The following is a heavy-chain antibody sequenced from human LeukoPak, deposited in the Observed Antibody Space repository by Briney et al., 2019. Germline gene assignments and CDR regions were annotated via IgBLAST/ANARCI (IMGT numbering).Heavy chain of an antibody. CDR3: ARATRSYGSGSYVY. J-gene: IGHJ4*02. CDR1: GYTFTSYG. V-gene: IGHV1-18*01. Sequence: ASVKVSCKASGYTFTSYGISWVRQAPGQGLEWMGWISAYNGNTNYAQKLQGRVTMTTDTSTSTAYMELRSLRSDDTAVYHCARATRSYGSGSYVYWGQGTLVTVSS. D-gene: IGHD3-10*01. CDR2: ISAYNGNT.